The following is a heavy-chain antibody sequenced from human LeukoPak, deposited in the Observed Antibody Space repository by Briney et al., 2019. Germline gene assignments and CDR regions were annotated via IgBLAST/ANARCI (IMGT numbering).Heavy chain of an antibody. CDR2: ISAYNGNT. J-gene: IGHJ4*02. V-gene: IGHV1-18*01. Sequence: ASVKVSCKASGYTFTSYGISWVRQAPGQGLEWMGWISAYNGNTNYAQKLQGRVTMTTDTSTSTAYMELRSLRSDDTAVYYCARVDFTRYDSSGSMGYWGQGTLVTVSS. CDR3: ARVDFTRYDSSGSMGY. D-gene: IGHD3-22*01. CDR1: GYTFTSYG.